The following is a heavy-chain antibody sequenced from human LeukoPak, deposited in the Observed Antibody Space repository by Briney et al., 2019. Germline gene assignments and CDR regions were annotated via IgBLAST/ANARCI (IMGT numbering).Heavy chain of an antibody. J-gene: IGHJ4*02. V-gene: IGHV1-2*02. Sequence: GASVKVSCKASGYTLTGYYMHWVRQAPGQGLEWVGWMNPNTGTTKYGQTLQGRVIMTRDTSISTAYMELSRLRSDDTAVYYCARVFQKQLSDYWGQGSLVTVSS. D-gene: IGHD6-13*01. CDR1: GYTLTGYY. CDR2: MNPNTGTT. CDR3: ARVFQKQLSDY.